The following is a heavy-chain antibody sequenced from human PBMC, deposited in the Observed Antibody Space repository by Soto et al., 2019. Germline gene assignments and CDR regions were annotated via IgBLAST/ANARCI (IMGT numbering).Heavy chain of an antibody. Sequence: PGGSLRLSCAASGFTFSSYWMSWVRQAPGKGLEWVANIKQDGSEKYYVDSVKGRFTISRDNAKNSLYLQMNSLRAEDTAVYYCARAVAARPAPFDYWGQGTLVTVSS. J-gene: IGHJ4*02. V-gene: IGHV3-7*01. CDR3: ARAVAARPAPFDY. D-gene: IGHD6-6*01. CDR2: IKQDGSEK. CDR1: GFTFSSYW.